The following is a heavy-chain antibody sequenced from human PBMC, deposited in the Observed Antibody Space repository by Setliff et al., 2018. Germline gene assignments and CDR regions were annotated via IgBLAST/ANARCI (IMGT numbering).Heavy chain of an antibody. J-gene: IGHJ6*02. CDR2: IYYSGSI. CDR1: GGSFSSYY. D-gene: IGHD3-10*01. Sequence: KPSETLSLTCAVYGGSFSSYYWSWIRQPPGKGLEWIGYIYYSGSINYNPSLKSRVTISVDTSKNQFSLKLSSVTAADTAVYYCARDHVYGSQYYYYYYGMDVWGQGTTVTVSS. V-gene: IGHV4-59*01. CDR3: ARDHVYGSQYYYYYYGMDV.